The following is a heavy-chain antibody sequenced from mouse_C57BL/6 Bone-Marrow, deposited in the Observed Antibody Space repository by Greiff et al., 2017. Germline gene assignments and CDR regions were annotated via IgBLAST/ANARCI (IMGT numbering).Heavy chain of an antibody. V-gene: IGHV14-1*01. CDR2: IDPEDGDT. Sequence: VQLQQSGAELVRPGASVKLSCTASGFNIKDYYMHWVKQRPEQGLEWIGRIDPEDGDTEYAPKFQGKATMTADTSSNTAYMQLSSLTSEDTAVYYCTTSDGYYWFAYWGQGTLVTVSA. J-gene: IGHJ3*01. D-gene: IGHD2-3*01. CDR1: GFNIKDYY. CDR3: TTSDGYYWFAY.